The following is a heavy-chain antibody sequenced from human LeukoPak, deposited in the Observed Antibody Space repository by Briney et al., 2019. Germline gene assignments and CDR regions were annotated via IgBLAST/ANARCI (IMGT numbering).Heavy chain of an antibody. CDR3: TRGVVTTVTFFDY. CDR1: GYTFTSYY. V-gene: IGHV1-46*03. J-gene: IGHJ4*02. Sequence: ASVTVSCTASGYTFTSYYMHWVRQAPGQGLEWMGIINPSGGSTSYAQKFQGRVTMTRDTSTSTVYMELSSLRSEDTAVYYCTRGVVTTVTFFDYWGQGTLVTVSS. CDR2: INPSGGST. D-gene: IGHD4-17*01.